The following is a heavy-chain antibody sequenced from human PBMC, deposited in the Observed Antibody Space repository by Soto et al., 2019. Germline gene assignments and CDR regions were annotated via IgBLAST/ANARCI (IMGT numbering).Heavy chain of an antibody. D-gene: IGHD2-2*01. CDR2: IKQDGSEK. CDR1: GFTFSSYW. V-gene: IGHV3-7*01. Sequence: GGSLRLSCAASGFTFSSYWMSWVRQAPGKGLEWVANIKQDGSEKYYVDSVKGRFTISRDNAKNSLYLQMNSLRAEDTAVYYCARDTQFDIVVVPAAPPDDAFDIWGQGTMVTVSS. J-gene: IGHJ3*02. CDR3: ARDTQFDIVVVPAAPPDDAFDI.